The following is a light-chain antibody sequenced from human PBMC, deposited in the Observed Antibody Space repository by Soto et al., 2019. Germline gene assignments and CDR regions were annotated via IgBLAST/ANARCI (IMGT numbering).Light chain of an antibody. Sequence: QSALTQPASVSGSPGQSITISCTGTSSDVGSYNLVSWYQQHPGKAPKLMIHEGSKRPSGVSSRFSGSKSGNAASLTISGLRAEDEADYYCCSYPGSGTPYVFATGTKLTVL. J-gene: IGLJ1*01. CDR2: EGS. V-gene: IGLV2-23*01. CDR3: CSYPGSGTPYV. CDR1: SSDVGSYNL.